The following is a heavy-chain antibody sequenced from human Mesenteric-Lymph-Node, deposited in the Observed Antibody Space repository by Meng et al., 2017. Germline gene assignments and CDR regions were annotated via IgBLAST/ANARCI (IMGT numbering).Heavy chain of an antibody. Sequence: ASVKVSCKASGYTFTSYYMHWVRQAPGQGLEWMGIINPSGGSTSYAQKFQGRVTMTRDTSTNTAYMELSSLRSEDTAVYYCARGPCIYGFLDYWGQGTLVTVSS. D-gene: IGHD3-10*01. CDR2: INPSGGST. CDR3: ARGPCIYGFLDY. J-gene: IGHJ4*02. V-gene: IGHV1-46*01. CDR1: GYTFTSYY.